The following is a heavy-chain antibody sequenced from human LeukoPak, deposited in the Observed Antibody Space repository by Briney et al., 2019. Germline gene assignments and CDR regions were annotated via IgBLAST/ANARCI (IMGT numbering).Heavy chain of an antibody. V-gene: IGHV3-23*01. D-gene: IGHD6-19*01. CDR3: AKDSIRTSGWYHFDY. CDR2: ISASDGRT. J-gene: IGHJ4*02. CDR1: GFTFSLQD. Sequence: PGGSLRLSCAASGFTFSLQDMSWVRQAPEKGLECVSGISASDGRTNYEDSVKGRFTISRDNSKNTLYLHMNSLRVEDTAVHFCAKDSIRTSGWYHFDYWGQGALVTVSS.